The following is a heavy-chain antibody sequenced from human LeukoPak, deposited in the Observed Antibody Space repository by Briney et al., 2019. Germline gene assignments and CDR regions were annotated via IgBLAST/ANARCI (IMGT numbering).Heavy chain of an antibody. J-gene: IGHJ3*02. CDR1: GGSLSSYY. Sequence: SETLSLTCTDSGGSLSSYYRCWIRQPPGKGLEWIGYIYCSGSTNYNPSLKSRVTIAVDTSKNQFSLKLSSVTAADTAVYYCARGDSSGYYYGTYDAFDIWGQGTMVTVSS. V-gene: IGHV4-59*01. CDR3: ARGDSSGYYYGTYDAFDI. CDR2: IYCSGST. D-gene: IGHD3-22*01.